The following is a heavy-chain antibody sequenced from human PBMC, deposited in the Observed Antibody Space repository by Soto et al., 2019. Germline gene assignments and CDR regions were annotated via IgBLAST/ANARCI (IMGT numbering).Heavy chain of an antibody. CDR3: ASDLSGRADV. D-gene: IGHD3-10*01. CDR1: GFTFSSYW. CDR2: MNEDGGTT. J-gene: IGHJ6*02. Sequence: VGSLRLSCAASGFTFSSYWMHWVRQAPGKGLVWVSRMNEDGGTTDYADSVKGRFTISRDNAKNTLYPQMNSLRVEDTAVYYCASDLSGRADVWGQGTTVTVSS. V-gene: IGHV3-74*01.